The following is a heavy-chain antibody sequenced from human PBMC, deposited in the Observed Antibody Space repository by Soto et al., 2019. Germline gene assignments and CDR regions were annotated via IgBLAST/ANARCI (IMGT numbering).Heavy chain of an antibody. V-gene: IGHV3-13*01. CDR2: IGTAGDT. J-gene: IGHJ4*02. D-gene: IGHD6-6*01. CDR1: GFTFSSYD. CDR3: ARGSDVVSSSPYFDY. Sequence: EVQLVESGGGLVQPGGSLRLSCAASGFTFSSYDMHWVRQATGKGLEWVSAIGTAGDTYYPGSVKGRFTISRENAKNSLYLQMNSVRAGDTAVYYYARGSDVVSSSPYFDYWGQGTLVTVSS.